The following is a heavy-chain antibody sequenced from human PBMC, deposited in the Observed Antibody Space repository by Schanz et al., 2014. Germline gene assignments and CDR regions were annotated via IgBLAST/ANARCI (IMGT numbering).Heavy chain of an antibody. J-gene: IGHJ3*02. Sequence: QVQLVQSGGEVKTPGASVKVSCKASGYTFTRSGISWVRQAPGQGLEWMGWIGGSDGNTNFAQKFQGRVTLTTDTSTSTAYMELRSLRSDDTAVYYCARNIIATARAYDIWGQGTMVTVSS. CDR3: ARNIIATARAYDI. CDR2: IGGSDGNT. V-gene: IGHV1-18*01. CDR1: GYTFTRSG. D-gene: IGHD6-13*01.